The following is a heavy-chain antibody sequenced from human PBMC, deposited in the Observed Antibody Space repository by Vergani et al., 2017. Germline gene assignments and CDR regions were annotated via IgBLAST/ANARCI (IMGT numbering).Heavy chain of an antibody. CDR2: IYYDGSNA. Sequence: QGQLVESGGGIVQPGRSLTLSCVASRSTFKTYGMHWVRQAPGKGLEWVGLIYYDGSNAYYADSVKGRFTITRDNSKNTLYLQMISLRAEDTAVYYCARDQDGAAIRLNVGNYKDGGGKGTTVIVSS. CDR3: ARDQDGAAIRLNVGNYKDG. J-gene: IGHJ6*03. CDR1: RSTFKTYG. D-gene: IGHD2-2*02. V-gene: IGHV3-33*01.